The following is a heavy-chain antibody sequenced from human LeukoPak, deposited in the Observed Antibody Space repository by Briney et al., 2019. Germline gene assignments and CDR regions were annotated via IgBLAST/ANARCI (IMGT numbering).Heavy chain of an antibody. Sequence: SETLSLTCTVSGGSISSYYWSWIRQPAGKGLEWIGRIYASGSTNYNPSLKSRVTMSVDTSKNQFSLKLSSVTAADTAVYYCAREKICRGWLCGVGFDYWGQGTLVTVSS. V-gene: IGHV4-4*07. CDR1: GGSISSYY. CDR2: IYASGST. J-gene: IGHJ4*02. D-gene: IGHD6-19*01. CDR3: AREKICRGWLCGVGFDY.